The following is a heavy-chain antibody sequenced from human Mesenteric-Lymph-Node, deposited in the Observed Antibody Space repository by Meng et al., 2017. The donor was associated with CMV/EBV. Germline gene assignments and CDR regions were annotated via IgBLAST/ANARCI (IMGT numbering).Heavy chain of an antibody. D-gene: IGHD4-17*01. CDR2: IKQDGSEK. CDR1: GFTFRSYA. V-gene: IGHV3-7*01. J-gene: IGHJ6*02. CDR3: ARVDRPSLYTVTSYYYYYGMDV. Sequence: GGSLRLSCAASGFTFRSYAMYWVRQAPGKGLEWVANIKQDGSEKYYVDSVKGRFTISRDNAKNSLYLQMNSLRAEDTAVYYCARVDRPSLYTVTSYYYYYGMDVWGQGTTVTVSS.